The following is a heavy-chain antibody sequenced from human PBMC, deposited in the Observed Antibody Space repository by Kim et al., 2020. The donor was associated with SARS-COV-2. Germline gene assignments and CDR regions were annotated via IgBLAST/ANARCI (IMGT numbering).Heavy chain of an antibody. CDR3: ARGGLSNWFDP. CDR2: INHSGST. CDR1: GGSFSGYY. Sequence: SETLSLTCAVYGGSFSGYYWSWIRQPPGKGLEWIGEINHSGSTNYNPSLKSRVTISVDTSKNQFSLKLSSVTAADTAVYYCARGGLSNWFDPWGQGTLVTVSS. J-gene: IGHJ5*02. V-gene: IGHV4-34*01.